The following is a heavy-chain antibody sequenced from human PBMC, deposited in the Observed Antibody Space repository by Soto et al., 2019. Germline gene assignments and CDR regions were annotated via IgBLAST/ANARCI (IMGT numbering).Heavy chain of an antibody. CDR2: IWYDRSNK. J-gene: IGHJ4*02. D-gene: IGHD3-22*01. CDR1: GFTFSSYG. Sequence: QVQLVESGGGVVQPGRSLRLSCAASGFTFSSYGMHWVRQAPGKGLEWVAVIWYDRSNKYYADSVKGRFTISRDNSNNTLYLQMNSLRAEDTAVYYCARGQFDDSSGGFDYWGQGTLVTVSS. CDR3: ARGQFDDSSGGFDY. V-gene: IGHV3-33*01.